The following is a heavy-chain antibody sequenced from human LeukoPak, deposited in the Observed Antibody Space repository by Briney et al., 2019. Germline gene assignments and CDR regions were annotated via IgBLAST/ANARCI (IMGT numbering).Heavy chain of an antibody. Sequence: GGSLRLSCAASGFTFSNAWMSWVRQAPGKGLEWVGRIKSKTDGGTTDYAAPVKGRFTISRDDSKNTLYLQMNSLKTEDTAVYYCTTELSSRIIRNAFGIWGQGTMVTVSS. J-gene: IGHJ3*02. CDR1: GFTFSNAW. V-gene: IGHV3-15*01. CDR2: IKSKTDGGTT. D-gene: IGHD3-16*01. CDR3: TTELSSRIIRNAFGI.